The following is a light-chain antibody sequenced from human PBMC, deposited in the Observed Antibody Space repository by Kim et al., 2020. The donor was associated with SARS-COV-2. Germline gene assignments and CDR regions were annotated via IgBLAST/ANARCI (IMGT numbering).Light chain of an antibody. CDR3: LQGTHWGRT. J-gene: IGKJ4*01. Sequence: DVVMTQSPLSLPVTLGQPASISCRSSQSLVRSDGNTWLSRFQQRPAQSPRRLIYKISNRDSAVPDRVSGSGSGTDFTLKCSRVEAEDVGVYYCLQGTHWGRTFGGRAKVDSK. V-gene: IGKV2-30*02. CDR2: KIS. CDR1: QSLVRSDGNTW.